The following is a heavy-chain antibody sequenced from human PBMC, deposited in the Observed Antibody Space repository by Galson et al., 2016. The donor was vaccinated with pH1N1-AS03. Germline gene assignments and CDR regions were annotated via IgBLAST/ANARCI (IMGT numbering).Heavy chain of an antibody. Sequence: QSGAEVTKPGESLKISCKTSGYIFTSYWVAWVRHMPGKCLEWMGIIYPGDSDTRYSPSFQGQVTISADRSINTAYLQWSSLMASDTAIYYCARQVRDGYNDYFDYWGQGILVTVSS. CDR1: GYIFTSYW. CDR2: IYPGDSDT. V-gene: IGHV5-51*01. D-gene: IGHD5-24*01. CDR3: ARQVRDGYNDYFDY. J-gene: IGHJ4*02.